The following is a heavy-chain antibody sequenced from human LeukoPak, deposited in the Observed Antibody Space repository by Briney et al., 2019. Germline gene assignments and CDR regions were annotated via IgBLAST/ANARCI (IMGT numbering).Heavy chain of an antibody. CDR3: AKCAKTPEGGSGWCNWFDA. Sequence: GGSLRLSCTASGLPFSNSDMNGGRKAPGKGLEGVSSIRGRGYSAEYTDSVNGRFTIPRDNSMTTLSLQLNTLRAEDTALYYCAKCAKTPEGGSGWCNWFDAWGQGTLVTVSS. D-gene: IGHD3-3*01. CDR2: IRGRGYSA. CDR1: GLPFSNSD. J-gene: IGHJ5*02. V-gene: IGHV3-23*01.